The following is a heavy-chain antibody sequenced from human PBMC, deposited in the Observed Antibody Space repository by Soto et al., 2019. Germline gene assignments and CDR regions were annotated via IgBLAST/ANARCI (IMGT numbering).Heavy chain of an antibody. CDR2: ISFDGSNT. CDR3: AKRSTSVLRWGVDFGD. V-gene: IGHV3-30*18. Sequence: QVQLLESGGGVVQPGRSLRLACAASGFTFSNLGMHWFRQAPGRGLEWVAFISFDGSNTDYTDSLTGRFTISRDNSQNTLLLQMKSLRPDDTAVYYCAKRSTSVLRWGVDFGDWGQGSLVLISS. D-gene: IGHD4-17*01. CDR1: GFTFSNLG. J-gene: IGHJ4*02.